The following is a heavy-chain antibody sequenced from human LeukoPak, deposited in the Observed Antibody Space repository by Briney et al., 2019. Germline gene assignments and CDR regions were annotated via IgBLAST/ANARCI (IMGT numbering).Heavy chain of an antibody. Sequence: GGSLRLSCMVSGFTLSSYEMSWIRQAPGKGLEWVSSIEYGESTTHYADSVRGRFTISRDNYKNTLYLQLTSLSDDDTAVYFCARNSGWYGILWGQGTLVIVSS. J-gene: IGHJ4*02. CDR3: ARNSGWYGIL. D-gene: IGHD6-19*01. V-gene: IGHV3-23*01. CDR2: IEYGESTT. CDR1: GFTLSSYE.